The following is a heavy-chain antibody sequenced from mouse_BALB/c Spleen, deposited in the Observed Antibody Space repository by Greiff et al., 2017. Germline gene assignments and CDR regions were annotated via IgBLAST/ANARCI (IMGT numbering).Heavy chain of an antibody. Sequence: DVKLVESGGGLVQPGGSRKLSCAASGFTFSSFGMHWVRQAPEKGLEWVAYISSGSSTIYYADTVKGRFTISRDNPKNTLFLQMTSLRSEDTAMYYCARFKGDRGFDYWGQGTTLTVSS. V-gene: IGHV5-17*02. CDR3: ARFKGDRGFDY. J-gene: IGHJ2*01. CDR1: GFTFSSFG. CDR2: ISSGSSTI.